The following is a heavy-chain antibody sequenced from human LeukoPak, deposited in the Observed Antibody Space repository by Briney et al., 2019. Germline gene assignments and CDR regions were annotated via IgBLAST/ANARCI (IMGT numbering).Heavy chain of an antibody. CDR2: ISGSGSST. D-gene: IGHD4-17*01. J-gene: IGHJ3*01. CDR1: GFTFSSYA. CDR3: AKRMATVTYGAIGAFDF. V-gene: IGHV3-23*01. Sequence: GGSLRLSCAASGFTFSSYAMSWVRQAPGKGLEWVSGISGSGSSTYYADSVKGRFTVSRDNSKNTLYLQMNSLRDEDTAIYYCAKRMATVTYGAIGAFDFWGQGTMVTVSS.